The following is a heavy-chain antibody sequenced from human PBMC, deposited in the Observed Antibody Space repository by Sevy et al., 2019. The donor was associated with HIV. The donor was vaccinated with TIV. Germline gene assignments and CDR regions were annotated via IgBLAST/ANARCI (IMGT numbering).Heavy chain of an antibody. D-gene: IGHD4-17*01. CDR2: ISNSGTTI. Sequence: GGSLRLSCAASGFTFTSYEMNWVRQAPGKGLEWLSYISNSGTTIYYSDSVKGRFIISRDNARNSLYLQMSSLRAEGTAVYYCARDLPPSATTVPHFDCWGQGTLVTVSS. J-gene: IGHJ4*02. CDR1: GFTFTSYE. CDR3: ARDLPPSATTVPHFDC. V-gene: IGHV3-48*03.